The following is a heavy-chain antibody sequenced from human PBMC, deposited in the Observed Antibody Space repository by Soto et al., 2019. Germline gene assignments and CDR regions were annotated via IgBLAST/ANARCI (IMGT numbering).Heavy chain of an antibody. CDR2: ISSSGTTK. V-gene: IGHV3-11*01. CDR3: AREGGYWFDP. Sequence: GGSLRLSCVASGSNFSDHYMTWIRQAPGKGLEWVSSISSSGTTKEYADSVKGRFTISRDNAKNSLSLQMNSLRAEDTAVYYCAREGGYWFDPWGQGTLVTV. J-gene: IGHJ5*02. CDR1: GSNFSDHY. D-gene: IGHD3-16*01.